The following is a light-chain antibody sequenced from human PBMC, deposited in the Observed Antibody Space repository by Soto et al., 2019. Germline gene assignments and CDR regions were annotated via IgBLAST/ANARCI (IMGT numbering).Light chain of an antibody. CDR2: YAS. Sequence: VVLTQSPATLSVSPGETVTLSCRASHNIRNNLAWYQHKPCQAPRLLISYASSGATGVPGRFSGSGSGTEFALSISSLQSEDSAFYYCQHFYNLPVTFGGGTKV. V-gene: IGKV3-15*01. CDR3: QHFYNLPVT. CDR1: HNIRNN. J-gene: IGKJ4*01.